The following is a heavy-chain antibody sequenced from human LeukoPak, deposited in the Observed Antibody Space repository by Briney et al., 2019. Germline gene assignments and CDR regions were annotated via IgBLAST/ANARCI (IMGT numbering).Heavy chain of an antibody. Sequence: ASVKVSCKASGYTFTSYAMHWVRQAPGQRLEWMGWINAGNGNTKYSQKFQGRVTMTRDTSISTAYMELTTLRSDDTAVYYCAKSIEYCGADCYGYFDLWGRGTLVTVSS. J-gene: IGHJ2*01. CDR1: GYTFTSYA. V-gene: IGHV1-3*01. CDR3: AKSIEYCGADCYGYFDL. CDR2: INAGNGNT. D-gene: IGHD2-21*02.